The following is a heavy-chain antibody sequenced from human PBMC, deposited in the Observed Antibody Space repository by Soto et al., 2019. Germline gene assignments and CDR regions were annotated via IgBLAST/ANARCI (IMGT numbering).Heavy chain of an antibody. CDR2: MNPNSGDT. CDR3: ARGRGYDASFDY. D-gene: IGHD5-12*01. J-gene: IGHJ4*02. CDR1: GYTFTTYD. Sequence: QVQLVQSGAEVQKPGASVKVSCKASGYTFTTYDINWVRQATGQGLEWMGWMNPNSGDTGYAQKFQGRGTMTRNTSISTAYMELSSLRSEDTAVYYCARGRGYDASFDYWGQGTLVTVSS. V-gene: IGHV1-8*01.